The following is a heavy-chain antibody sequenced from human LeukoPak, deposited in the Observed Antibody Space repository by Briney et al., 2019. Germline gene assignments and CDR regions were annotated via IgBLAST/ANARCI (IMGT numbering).Heavy chain of an antibody. CDR3: ARDVTRLNDGPVNY. D-gene: IGHD1-1*01. CDR1: GFTFSSYG. V-gene: IGHV3-33*01. Sequence: QPGGSLRLSCAASGFTFSSYGMHWVRQAPGKGLERVAVIWYDGSNKYYADSVKGRFTISRDNSKNTLYLQMSSLRAEDTAVYYCARDVTRLNDGPVNYWGQGTLVTVSS. CDR2: IWYDGSNK. J-gene: IGHJ4*02.